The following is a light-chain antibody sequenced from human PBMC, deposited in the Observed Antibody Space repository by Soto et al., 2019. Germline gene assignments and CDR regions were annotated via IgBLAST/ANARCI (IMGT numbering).Light chain of an antibody. CDR2: DAS. CDR1: QSVSSN. CDR3: QQYKNWPPWT. V-gene: IGKV3-15*01. Sequence: EIVMTQSPATLSVSPGDRATLSCRASQSVSSNLAWYQQRPGRAPRLLIYDASTRASGIPARFSGGGSGIEFTLTITSLQSEDSAVYYCQQYKNWPPWTFGQGTKVEIK. J-gene: IGKJ1*01.